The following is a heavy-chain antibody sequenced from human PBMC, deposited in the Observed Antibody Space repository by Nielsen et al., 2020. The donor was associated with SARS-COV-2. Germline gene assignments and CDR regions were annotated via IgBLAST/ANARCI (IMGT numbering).Heavy chain of an antibody. CDR2: ISSSSSYI. J-gene: IGHJ3*02. Sequence: GGSLRLSCAASGFTFSSYSMNWVRQAPGKGLEWVSSISSSSSYIYYADSVKGRFTISRDDSKNTAYLQMNSLRTEDTAIYYCTRVNPISGSWFDAFDIWGQGTLVTVSS. V-gene: IGHV3-21*04. D-gene: IGHD6-13*01. CDR3: TRVNPISGSWFDAFDI. CDR1: GFTFSSYS.